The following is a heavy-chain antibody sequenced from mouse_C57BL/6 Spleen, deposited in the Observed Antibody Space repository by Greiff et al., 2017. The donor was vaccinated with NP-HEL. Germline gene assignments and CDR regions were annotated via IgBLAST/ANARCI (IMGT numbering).Heavy chain of an antibody. D-gene: IGHD1-1*01. Sequence: EVQGVESGPELVKPGASVKISCKASGYSFTGYYMNWVKQSPEKSLEWIGEINPSTGGTTYNQKFKAKATLTVDKSSSTAYMQLKSLTSEDSAVYYCARSSYYGSSYVGFAYWGQGTLVTVSA. V-gene: IGHV1-42*01. CDR2: INPSTGGT. J-gene: IGHJ3*01. CDR1: GYSFTGYY. CDR3: ARSSYYGSSYVGFAY.